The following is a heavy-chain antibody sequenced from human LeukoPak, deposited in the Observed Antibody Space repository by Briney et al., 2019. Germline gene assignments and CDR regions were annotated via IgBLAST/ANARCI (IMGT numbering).Heavy chain of an antibody. CDR3: ARCSGYSYGPNWFDP. CDR2: ISGTAGRT. Sequence: GGSLRLSCAASGFTFSTYGMSWVRQAPGKGLEWVSAISGTAGRTKYADSVKGRFTISRDNAKNSLYLQMNSLRAEDTAVYYCARCSGYSYGPNWFDPWGQGTLVTVSS. CDR1: GFTFSTYG. J-gene: IGHJ5*02. D-gene: IGHD5-18*01. V-gene: IGHV3-23*01.